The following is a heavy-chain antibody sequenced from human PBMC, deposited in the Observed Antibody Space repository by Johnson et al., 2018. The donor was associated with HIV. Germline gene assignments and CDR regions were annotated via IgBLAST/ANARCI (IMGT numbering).Heavy chain of an antibody. CDR1: GFSFSSYA. CDR2: LSYDGTNK. CDR3: ARVGISDYDLAAFDI. J-gene: IGHJ3*02. D-gene: IGHD3-3*01. Sequence: QVQLVESGGGVVQPGRSLGLSCAASGFSFSSYAMHWVRQAPGKGLEWVASLSYDGTNKYYADSVKGRFTISGDSSKNTVVLQMNSLRVEDTAVYFCARVGISDYDLAAFDIWGQGTMVTVSS. V-gene: IGHV3-30*04.